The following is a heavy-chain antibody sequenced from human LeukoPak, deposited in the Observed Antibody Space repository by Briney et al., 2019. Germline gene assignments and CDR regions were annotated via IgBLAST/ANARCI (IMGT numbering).Heavy chain of an antibody. Sequence: ASVKVSCKASGDTFSNHPINWVRQAPGQGLEWLGMIIPIFNSLKYAEKFQGRLTITADKATTTAYLELSSLESDDTAVYYCARDPSMVRGENTPYFDYWGQGTLVTVSS. CDR2: IIPIFNSL. CDR1: GDTFSNHP. D-gene: IGHD3-10*01. V-gene: IGHV1-69*06. CDR3: ARDPSMVRGENTPYFDY. J-gene: IGHJ4*02.